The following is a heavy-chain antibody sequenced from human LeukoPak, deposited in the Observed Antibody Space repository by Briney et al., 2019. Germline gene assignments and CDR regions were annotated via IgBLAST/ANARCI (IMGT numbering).Heavy chain of an antibody. J-gene: IGHJ4*02. V-gene: IGHV5-51*01. CDR3: ARVGAQANWRNLFDY. D-gene: IGHD1-20*01. CDR2: IYPGDSDT. Sequence: GESLKISCKGSGYSFTSYWIGWVRQMPGKGLEWMGIIYPGDSDTRYSPSFQGQVTISADKSISTAYLQWSSLKASDTAMYYCARVGAQANWRNLFDYWGQGTLVTVSS. CDR1: GYSFTSYW.